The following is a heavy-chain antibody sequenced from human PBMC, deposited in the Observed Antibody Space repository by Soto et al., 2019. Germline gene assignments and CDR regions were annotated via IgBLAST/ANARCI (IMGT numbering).Heavy chain of an antibody. V-gene: IGHV4-31*03. CDR3: GSFSDRITPATIVD. Sequence: QVQLQESGPGLVQPSQTLSLTCSVSGASISSVGYYWTWIRQHPGEGLEWIGYIYHSGSTYYNPSRKSRLTISVDTSKNQFSLRLSSVTAADTAVYYCGSFSDRITPATIVDWGQGSLVTVSS. J-gene: IGHJ4*02. D-gene: IGHD2-2*02. CDR1: GASISSVGYY. CDR2: IYHSGST.